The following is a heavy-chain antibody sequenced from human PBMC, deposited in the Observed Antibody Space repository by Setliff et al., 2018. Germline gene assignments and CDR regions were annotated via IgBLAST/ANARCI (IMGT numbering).Heavy chain of an antibody. J-gene: IGHJ6*02. V-gene: IGHV1-8*02. CDR2: MNPNSGNT. CDR3: ARDVPFWSGYYTGYYYYYGMDV. D-gene: IGHD3-3*01. CDR1: GGTFSSYA. Sequence: ASVKVSCKASGGTFSSYAINWVRQATGQGLEWMGWMNPNSGNTGYAQKFQGRVTMTRNTSISTAYMELSSLRSEDTAVYYCARDVPFWSGYYTGYYYYYGMDVWGQGTTVTVSS.